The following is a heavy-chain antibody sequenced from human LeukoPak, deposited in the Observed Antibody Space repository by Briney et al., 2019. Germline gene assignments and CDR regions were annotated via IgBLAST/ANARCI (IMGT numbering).Heavy chain of an antibody. CDR2: ISSSSSTI. J-gene: IGHJ4*02. Sequence: PGGSLRLSCAASGFTFSSYSMNWVRQAPGKGLEWVSYISSSSSTIYYADSVKGRFTISRDNAKNSLYLQMNSLRDEDTAVYYCAREAGEQYYDFWSGYYYSLDYWGQGTLVTVSS. D-gene: IGHD3-3*01. V-gene: IGHV3-48*02. CDR3: AREAGEQYYDFWSGYYYSLDY. CDR1: GFTFSSYS.